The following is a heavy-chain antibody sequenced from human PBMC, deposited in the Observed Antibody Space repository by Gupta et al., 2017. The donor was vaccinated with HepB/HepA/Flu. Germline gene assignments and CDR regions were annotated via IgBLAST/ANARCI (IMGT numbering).Heavy chain of an antibody. CDR3: AKDRYYYDSSGYYYYFDS. Sequence: QVQLAESGGGVVQPGRSLRLSCAASGFMFSSYGMHWVRQAPGKGLEWVAVISFDASDKFYADSVKGRFTISRDNSKKTLYLQMNSLRAEDTAVYYCAKDRYYYDSSGYYYYFDSWGQGTLVTGSS. CDR1: GFMFSSYG. D-gene: IGHD3-22*01. CDR2: ISFDASDK. V-gene: IGHV3-30*18. J-gene: IGHJ4*02.